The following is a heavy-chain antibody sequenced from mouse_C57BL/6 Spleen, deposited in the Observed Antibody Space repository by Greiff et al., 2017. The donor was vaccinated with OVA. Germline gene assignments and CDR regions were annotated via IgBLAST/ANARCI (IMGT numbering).Heavy chain of an antibody. Sequence: EVMLVESEGGLVQPGSSMKLSCTASGFTFSDYYMAWVRQVPEKGLEWVANINYDGSSTYYLDSLKSRFIISRDNAKNILYLQMSSLKSEDTATYYCARKIYDGYSWYFDVWGTGTTVTVSS. D-gene: IGHD2-3*01. V-gene: IGHV5-16*01. CDR1: GFTFSDYY. J-gene: IGHJ1*03. CDR2: INYDGSST. CDR3: ARKIYDGYSWYFDV.